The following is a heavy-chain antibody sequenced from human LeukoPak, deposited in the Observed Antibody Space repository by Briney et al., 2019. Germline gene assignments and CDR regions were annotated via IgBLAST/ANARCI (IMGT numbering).Heavy chain of an antibody. CDR1: GGSIAFGSYY. V-gene: IGHV4-61*02. CDR3: ARARVIPASFDD. J-gene: IGHJ4*02. D-gene: IGHD3-16*02. Sequence: SQTLSLTCTVSGGSIAFGSYYWTWIRQPAGKGLEWIGRIYASGRTFYNPSVESRGTISMDTSMNQFSLRLNSVTAADTAVYYCARARVIPASFDDWGQGALVTVSS. CDR2: IYASGRT.